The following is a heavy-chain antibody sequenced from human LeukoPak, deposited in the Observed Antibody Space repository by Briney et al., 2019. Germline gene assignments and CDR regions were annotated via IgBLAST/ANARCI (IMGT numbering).Heavy chain of an antibody. CDR2: IYYSGST. V-gene: IGHV4-39*07. CDR3: ARGTHYYDSSGYLRY. Sequence: SETLSLTCTVSGGSISSSSYYWGWIRQPPGKGLEWVGSIYYSGSTYYNPSLKSRVTISVDTSKNQFSLKLSSVTAADTAVYYCARGTHYYDSSGYLRYWGQGTLVTVSS. J-gene: IGHJ4*02. CDR1: GGSISSSSYY. D-gene: IGHD3-22*01.